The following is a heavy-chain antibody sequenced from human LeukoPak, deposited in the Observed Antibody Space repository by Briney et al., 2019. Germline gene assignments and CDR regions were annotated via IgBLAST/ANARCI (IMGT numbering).Heavy chain of an antibody. Sequence: GGSLRLSCTPSGFTFSSYGFHWVRQAPGKGLESVAVIWYDGSQKYYADSVKGRYTISRDNSKNTLSLQMNSLRAEDTAVYYCARDVGNFGSGSSYFDSWGQGTLVTVSS. CDR2: IWYDGSQK. V-gene: IGHV3-33*01. J-gene: IGHJ4*02. CDR3: ARDVGNFGSGSSYFDS. D-gene: IGHD3-10*01. CDR1: GFTFSSYG.